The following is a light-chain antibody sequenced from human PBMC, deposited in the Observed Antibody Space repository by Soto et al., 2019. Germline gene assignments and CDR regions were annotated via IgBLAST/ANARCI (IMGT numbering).Light chain of an antibody. V-gene: IGKV3-15*01. CDR1: QSVSSN. J-gene: IGKJ1*01. Sequence: EIVMTQSPGTLSVSPGERATLSCRASQSVSSNLAWYQQKTGQAPRLLIYGASTRATRIPARFSGSGSGTELTLTISSLQSEDFAFYYCQQYNNWPGTFGQGTKVEIK. CDR2: GAS. CDR3: QQYNNWPGT.